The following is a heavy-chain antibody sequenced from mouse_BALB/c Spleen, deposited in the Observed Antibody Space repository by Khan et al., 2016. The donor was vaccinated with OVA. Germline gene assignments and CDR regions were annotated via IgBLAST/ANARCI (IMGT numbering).Heavy chain of an antibody. D-gene: IGHD3-2*02. CDR1: GYSITSDYA. CDR2: IRYSGNT. J-gene: IGHJ2*01. CDR3: ARSQGGDFDY. V-gene: IGHV3-2*02. Sequence: EVQLQESGPGLVKPSQSLSLTCTVTGYSITSDYAWNWIRQFPGNKLEWMCYIRYSGNTKYNPSLKSRISITRDTSKNQFFLQLNFVTIEDTATYYCARSQGGDFDYWGQGTTLTVSS.